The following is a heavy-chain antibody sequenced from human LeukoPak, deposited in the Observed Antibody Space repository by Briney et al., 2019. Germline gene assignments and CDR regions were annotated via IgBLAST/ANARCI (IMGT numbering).Heavy chain of an antibody. D-gene: IGHD2-15*01. CDR1: GYTFTSYY. J-gene: IGHJ6*02. CDR3: ARDHYPDYCSGGSCYSYYYYYYGMDV. CDR2: INPSGGST. Sequence: ASVKVSCKASGYTFTSYYMHWVRQAPGQGLEWMGIINPSGGSTSYAQKFQGRVTMTRDTSTSTAYMELSSLRSEDTAVYYCARDHYPDYCSGGSCYSYYYYYYGMDVWGQGTTVTVSS. V-gene: IGHV1-46*01.